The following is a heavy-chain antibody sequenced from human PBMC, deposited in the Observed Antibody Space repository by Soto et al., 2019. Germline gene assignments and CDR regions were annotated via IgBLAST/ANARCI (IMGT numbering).Heavy chain of an antibody. V-gene: IGHV2-5*02. D-gene: IGHD3-9*01. Sequence: QITLKESGPTLVKPTQTLTLTCTFSGFSLSTSGVGVGWIRQPPGKALEWLALIYWDDDKRYSPSLKSRLTSPNDNHKDHVVLTTANRDPVDTFLYDRAHSTYYDIPPPFDYRGQGTLGTGSS. CDR1: GFSLSTSGVG. CDR3: AHSTYYDIPPPFDY. CDR2: IYWDDDK. J-gene: IGHJ4*02.